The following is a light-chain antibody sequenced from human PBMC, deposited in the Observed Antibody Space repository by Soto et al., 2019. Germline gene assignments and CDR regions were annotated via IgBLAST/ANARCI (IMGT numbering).Light chain of an antibody. CDR2: AAS. J-gene: IGKJ4*01. Sequence: EIVLTQSPGTLSLSPGERATLSCRASQTVSSSFLAWYQQTPGQAPRLLIYAASSRATGIPDRFSGSGSGTDFTLTISRLEPEDFAVYYCQQFSSYPLTFGGGTKVDIK. CDR1: QTVSSSF. CDR3: QQFSSYPLT. V-gene: IGKV3-20*01.